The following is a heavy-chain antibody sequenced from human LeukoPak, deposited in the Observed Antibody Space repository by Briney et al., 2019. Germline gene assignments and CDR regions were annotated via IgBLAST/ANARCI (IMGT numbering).Heavy chain of an antibody. CDR2: IRSKANSYAT. Sequence: GGSLRLSCAASGFTFSGSAIHWVRQASGKGREWLGRIRSKANSYATAYGASVEGRFTISRDDSKNTAYLQMNSLITEDTAVYFCTALGIAAAGMDYWGQGTLVTVSS. CDR1: GFTFSGSA. J-gene: IGHJ4*02. D-gene: IGHD6-13*01. V-gene: IGHV3-73*01. CDR3: TALGIAAAGMDY.